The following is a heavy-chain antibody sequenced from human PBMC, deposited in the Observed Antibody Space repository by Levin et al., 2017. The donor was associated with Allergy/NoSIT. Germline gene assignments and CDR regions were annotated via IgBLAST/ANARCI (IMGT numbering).Heavy chain of an antibody. Sequence: SETLSLTCSVSGGSVSSGTYYWSWIWRPPGKELEWIVYSNYRGVTKYNPYLQSRVTISVDTSKTEFSRNVTSVLAADTAVYYCARNRIRVPGGNDYYYGMDVWRQGTTVTVSS. CDR1: GGSVSSGTYY. D-gene: IGHD6-19*01. V-gene: IGHV4-61*01. CDR2: SNYRGVT. CDR3: ARNRIRVPGGNDYYYGMDV. J-gene: IGHJ6*02.